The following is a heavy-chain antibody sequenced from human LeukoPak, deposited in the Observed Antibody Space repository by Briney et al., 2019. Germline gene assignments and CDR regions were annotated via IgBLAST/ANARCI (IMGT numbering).Heavy chain of an antibody. Sequence: PGGSLRLSCTVGACTYSIHWVSGVRQAPGKGLEWVANIKQDGSEKYYVDSVKGRFTISRDNAKNSLYLQVSSLRDEDTAVHYWARVRLQSSYWDFDHWGRGTLVTVSS. CDR2: IKQDGSEK. J-gene: IGHJ2*01. CDR1: ACTYSIHW. V-gene: IGHV3-7*05. D-gene: IGHD3-10*01. CDR3: ARVRLQSSYWDFDH.